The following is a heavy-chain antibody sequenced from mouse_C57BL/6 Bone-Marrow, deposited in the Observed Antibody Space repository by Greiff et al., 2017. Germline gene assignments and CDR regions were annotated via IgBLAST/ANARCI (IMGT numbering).Heavy chain of an antibody. V-gene: IGHV5-4*01. CDR2: ISDGGSYT. CDR3: ARALFYYDYDEWFAY. Sequence: EVQVVESGGGLVKPGGSLKLSCAASGFTFSSYAMSWVRQTPEKRLEWVATISDGGSYTYYPDNVKGRFTISRDNAKNNLYLQMSHLKSEDTAMYYCARALFYYDYDEWFAYWGQGTLVTVSA. CDR1: GFTFSSYA. J-gene: IGHJ3*01. D-gene: IGHD2-4*01.